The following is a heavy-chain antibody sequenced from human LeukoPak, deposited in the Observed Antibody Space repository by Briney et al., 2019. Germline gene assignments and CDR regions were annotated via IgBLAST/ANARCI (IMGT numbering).Heavy chain of an antibody. J-gene: IGHJ6*03. CDR1: GFTVSSNY. V-gene: IGHV3-53*01. CDR3: ARVVHASYYYYYMDV. CDR2: IYSGGST. Sequence: GGSLRLSCAASGFTVSSNYMSWVRQAPGKGLEWVSVIYSGGSTYYSDSVKGRFTISRDNSKNTLYLQMNSLRAEDTAVYYCARVVHASYYYYYMDVGGKGTTVTVSS.